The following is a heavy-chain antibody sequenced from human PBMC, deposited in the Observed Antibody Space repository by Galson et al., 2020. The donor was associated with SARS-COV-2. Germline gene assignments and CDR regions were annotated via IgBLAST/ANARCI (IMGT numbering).Heavy chain of an antibody. CDR2: IKQDGSEK. Sequence: GESLKISCAASGFTISSYWMSWVRQAPGKGLEWVANIKQDGSEKYYVDSVKGRFTISRDNAKNSLYLQMNSLRAEDTAVYYCARVGGSSWYFDYWGQGTLVTVSS. J-gene: IGHJ4*02. CDR3: ARVGGSSWYFDY. D-gene: IGHD6-13*01. CDR1: GFTISSYW. V-gene: IGHV3-7*05.